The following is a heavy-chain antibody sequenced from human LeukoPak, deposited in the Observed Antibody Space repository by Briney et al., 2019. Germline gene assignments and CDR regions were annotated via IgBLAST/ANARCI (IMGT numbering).Heavy chain of an antibody. CDR1: GFTVSSNY. D-gene: IGHD6-13*01. CDR2: IYSGGST. V-gene: IGHV3-66*01. CDR3: ARDWLGSNYFDY. J-gene: IGHJ4*02. Sequence: GGSLRLSCAASGFTVSSNYMSWVRQAPGKGLEWVSVIYSGGSTYYADSVKGRFTISRDNSKNTLYLQMNSLRAEDTAVYYCARDWLGSNYFDYWGQGTLVTVSS.